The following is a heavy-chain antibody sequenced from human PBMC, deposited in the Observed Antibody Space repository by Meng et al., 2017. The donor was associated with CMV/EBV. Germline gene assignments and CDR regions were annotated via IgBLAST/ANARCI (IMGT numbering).Heavy chain of an antibody. CDR3: ARDVWSIFGVVIKEVGMDV. V-gene: IGHV4-38-2*02. CDR1: GYPISSGYY. D-gene: IGHD3-3*01. CDR2: IYHSGST. Sequence: SEILFLTCTVSGYPISSGYYWGWIRQPPGKGLEWVGSIYHSGSTYYNPSLESRVTISVDTSKNQFSLKLSSVTAADTAVYYCARDVWSIFGVVIKEVGMDVWGQGTTVTVSS. J-gene: IGHJ6*02.